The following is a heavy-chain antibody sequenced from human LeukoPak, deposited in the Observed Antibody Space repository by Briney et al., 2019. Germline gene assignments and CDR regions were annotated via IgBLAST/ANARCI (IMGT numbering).Heavy chain of an antibody. D-gene: IGHD4-17*01. CDR3: ARVTYVDDMLYQYFDY. V-gene: IGHV4-38-2*02. Sequence: PSDSLSLTCSLSCSSIRSGSYWGWIRQSPGKGLEWVGSIFHSGNSYYNPSLKSRLTMPVDTSKNQFSLKLTSVTAADTPLHYCARVTYVDDMLYQYFDYWGQG. CDR2: IFHSGNS. CDR1: CSSIRSGSY. J-gene: IGHJ4*02.